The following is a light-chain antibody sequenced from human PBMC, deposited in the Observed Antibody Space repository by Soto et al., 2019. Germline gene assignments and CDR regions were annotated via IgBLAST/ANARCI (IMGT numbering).Light chain of an antibody. J-gene: IGKJ1*01. Sequence: DIVLTQSPGTLSLSPGEKATLSCRASQSVSNSYLAWYQQKPGQAPRLLIYGASSRATGIPDRFSGDGSGTAFTLTISRLEPEDFVVYYCQHYGTSPTWTFGQGNKVEVK. CDR1: QSVSNSY. V-gene: IGKV3-20*01. CDR3: QHYGTSPTWT. CDR2: GAS.